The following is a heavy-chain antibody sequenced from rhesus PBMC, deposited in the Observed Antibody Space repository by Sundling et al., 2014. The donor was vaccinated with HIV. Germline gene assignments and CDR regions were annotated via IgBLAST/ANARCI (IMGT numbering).Heavy chain of an antibody. Sequence: QVQLRESGPGLVKPSETLSLTCAVSGDSIINYYWTWIRQFPGKGLQWIGRTSGSGGSIDYNPSLKSRVTISTDTSKNHMSLNLRSVTAADTAVYYCARRGLYFDYWGQGVLVAVSS. D-gene: IGHD6-37*01. V-gene: IGHV4-173*01. CDR2: TSGSGGSI. J-gene: IGHJ4*01. CDR3: ARRGLYFDY. CDR1: GDSIINYY.